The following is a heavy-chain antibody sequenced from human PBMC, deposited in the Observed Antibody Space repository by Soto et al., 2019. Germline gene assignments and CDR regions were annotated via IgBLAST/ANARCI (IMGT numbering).Heavy chain of an antibody. CDR1: GYTFTSYG. Sequence: QVQLLQSGAEVRKPGASVKVSCKASGYTFTSYGISWVRQAPGQGLEWMGWISTYNGNTNYAQKLQGRVTMTTDTSTSTAYMELRSLRSDDTAVYYCTKGSAVAGTGGGYYYGMDVWGQGTTVTVSS. V-gene: IGHV1-18*01. D-gene: IGHD6-13*01. CDR2: ISTYNGNT. CDR3: TKGSAVAGTGGGYYYGMDV. J-gene: IGHJ6*02.